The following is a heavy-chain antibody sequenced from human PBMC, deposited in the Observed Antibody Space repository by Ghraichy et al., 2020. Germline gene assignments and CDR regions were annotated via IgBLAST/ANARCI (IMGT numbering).Heavy chain of an antibody. V-gene: IGHV3-48*02. CDR2: ISSSSSTI. Sequence: GESLNISCAASGFTFSSYSMNWVRQAPGKGLEWVSYISSSSSTIYYADSVKGRFTISRDNAKKSLYLQMNSLRDDDTAVYYCARDRYCSSTSCSYGMDVWGQGTTVTVSS. CDR3: ARDRYCSSTSCSYGMDV. J-gene: IGHJ6*02. D-gene: IGHD2-2*01. CDR1: GFTFSSYS.